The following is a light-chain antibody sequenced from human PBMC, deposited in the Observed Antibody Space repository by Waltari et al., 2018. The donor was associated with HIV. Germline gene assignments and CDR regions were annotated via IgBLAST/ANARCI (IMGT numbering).Light chain of an antibody. CDR1: QSIDIY. Sequence: DIQMTQSPSLSTSVGDRVTITCRASQSIDIYVNWYQLKPGKTPNLLIYSASNLQSGVPSRFSGSGSGTDFTLTISSLQPEDIATYYCKQNYDTQYTFGQGTKLEIK. CDR2: SAS. J-gene: IGKJ2*01. V-gene: IGKV1-39*01. CDR3: KQNYDTQYT.